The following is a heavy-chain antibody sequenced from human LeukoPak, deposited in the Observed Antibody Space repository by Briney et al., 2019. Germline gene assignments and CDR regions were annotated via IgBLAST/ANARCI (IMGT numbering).Heavy chain of an antibody. Sequence: SETLSLTCTVSGGSISTYYWSWTRQPPGKGLEWIGYVYYSGSTNYNPSLKSQVTISVDTSKNQFSLNLSSVTAADTAVYYCARTTHLWFDPWGQGTLVTVSS. CDR2: VYYSGST. V-gene: IGHV4-59*01. CDR1: GGSISTYY. J-gene: IGHJ5*02. D-gene: IGHD1-1*01. CDR3: ARTTHLWFDP.